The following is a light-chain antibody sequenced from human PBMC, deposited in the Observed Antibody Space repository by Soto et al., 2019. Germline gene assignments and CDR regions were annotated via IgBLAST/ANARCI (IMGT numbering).Light chain of an antibody. J-gene: IGLJ1*01. Sequence: QSVLTQPPSVSGAPGQRVTISCTGSSSNIGAGHDVHWYQQLPGSAPKLLIYGSRNRPSGVPDRFSGSRSGTSASLAITGLQAEDEAVYYCQSYDSSLSAHYVFGTGTKVTVL. CDR3: QSYDSSLSAHYV. V-gene: IGLV1-40*01. CDR2: GSR. CDR1: SSNIGAGHD.